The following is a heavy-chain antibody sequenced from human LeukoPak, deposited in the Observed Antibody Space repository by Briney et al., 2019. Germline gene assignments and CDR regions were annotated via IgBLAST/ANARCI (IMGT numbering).Heavy chain of an antibody. CDR3: AKSRFGGVIVDFDY. V-gene: IGHV3-23*01. CDR1: GFTFSSYA. J-gene: IGHJ4*02. D-gene: IGHD3-16*02. Sequence: GGSPRLSCAASGFTFSSYAMSWVRQAPGKGLEWVSAISGSGGSTYYADSVKGRFTISRDNSKNTLYLQMNSVRAEDTAVYYCAKSRFGGVIVDFDYWGQGTLVTVSS. CDR2: ISGSGGST.